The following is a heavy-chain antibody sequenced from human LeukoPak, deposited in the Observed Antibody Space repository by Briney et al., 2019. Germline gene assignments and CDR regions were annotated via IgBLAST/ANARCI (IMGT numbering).Heavy chain of an antibody. D-gene: IGHD4-17*01. CDR1: GGTFSSYA. V-gene: IGHV1-69*13. Sequence: SVTVSFKASGGTFSSYAISWVRQAPGQGLEWMGGIIPIFGTANYAQKFQDRVTITADESTSTAYMELSSLRSEDTAVYYCASGTTVTTSYYYDMDVWGKGTTVTVSS. CDR3: ASGTTVTTSYYYDMDV. CDR2: IIPIFGTA. J-gene: IGHJ6*03.